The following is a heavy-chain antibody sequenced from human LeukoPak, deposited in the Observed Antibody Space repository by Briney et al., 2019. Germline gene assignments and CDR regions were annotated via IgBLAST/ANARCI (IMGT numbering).Heavy chain of an antibody. CDR1: GYTFTNNA. CDR3: ARNHPYYYDSNGLYYFDY. Sequence: ASVKVSCKTSGYTFTNNAITWVRRAPGQGLVWLGWISVYNGNTNYAQKLQGRVTMTTDTSTTTVYMELRSLRSDDTAVYYCARNHPYYYDSNGLYYFDYWGQGTLVTVSS. J-gene: IGHJ4*02. D-gene: IGHD3-22*01. CDR2: ISVYNGNT. V-gene: IGHV1-18*01.